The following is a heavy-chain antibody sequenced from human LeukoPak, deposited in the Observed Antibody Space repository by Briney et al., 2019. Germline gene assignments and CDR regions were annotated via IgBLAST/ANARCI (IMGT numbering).Heavy chain of an antibody. V-gene: IGHV4-59*11. CDR3: ARASMVRGVTLDY. CDR1: DDSFSSHY. CDR2: IYYSGST. J-gene: IGHJ4*02. Sequence: SETLSLTCAVSDDSFSSHYWTWIRQPPGKGLEWIGYIYYSGSTNYNPSLKSRVTISVDTSKNQFSLKLSSVTAADTAVYYCARASMVRGVTLDYWGQGTLVTVSS. D-gene: IGHD3-10*01.